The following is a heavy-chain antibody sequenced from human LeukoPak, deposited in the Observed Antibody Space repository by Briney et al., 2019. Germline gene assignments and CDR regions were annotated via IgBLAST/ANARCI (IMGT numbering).Heavy chain of an antibody. D-gene: IGHD6-13*01. CDR2: ISGSGGST. V-gene: IGHV3-23*01. CDR1: GFTVSSNY. Sequence: GGSLRLSCAASGFTVSSNYMSWVRQAPGKGLEWVSAISGSGGSTYYADSVKGRFTISRDNSKNTLYLQMNSLRAEDTAVYYCAKEEGIAAAGTGAFDIWGQGTMVTVSS. CDR3: AKEEGIAAAGTGAFDI. J-gene: IGHJ3*02.